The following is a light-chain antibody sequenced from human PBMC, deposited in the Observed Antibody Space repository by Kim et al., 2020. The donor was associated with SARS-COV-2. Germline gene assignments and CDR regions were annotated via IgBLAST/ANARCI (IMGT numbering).Light chain of an antibody. V-gene: IGLV3-21*01. CDR1: NGAMYT. CDR2: YDT. Sequence: APGGTAGITGGGSNGAMYTVNWYQQRAGQAPILVMYYDTDRPSGIPERFSGSNSGNTATLTIKRVEAGDEADYYCQVYDTSSDHVVFGGGTKVTVL. J-gene: IGLJ3*02. CDR3: QVYDTSSDHVV.